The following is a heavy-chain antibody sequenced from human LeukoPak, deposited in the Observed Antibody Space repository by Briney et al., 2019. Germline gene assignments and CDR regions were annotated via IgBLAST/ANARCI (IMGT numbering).Heavy chain of an antibody. CDR1: GYTFTSYD. D-gene: IGHD3-22*01. J-gene: IGHJ4*02. CDR2: MNPNSGNT. V-gene: IGHV1-8*01. CDR3: ASSDITMIPGY. Sequence: GASVKVSCKASGYTFTSYDINWVRQAPGQGLEWMGWMNPNSGNTGYAQKFQGRVTMTRSTSISTAYMELTSLRSEDTAVYYCASSDITMIPGYWGQGTLVTVSS.